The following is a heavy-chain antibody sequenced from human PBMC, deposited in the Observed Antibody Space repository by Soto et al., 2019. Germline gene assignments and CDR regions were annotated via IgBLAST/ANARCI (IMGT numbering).Heavy chain of an antibody. CDR3: GRGRSGQIVVFY. CDR1: GYTFTGHY. CDR2: IGPESGAT. V-gene: IGHV1-2*02. D-gene: IGHD1-26*01. Sequence: SVKVSCKASGYTFTGHYIHWVRQAPEQGPEWMGEIGPESGATRYAEKFQGRVTMTRDTSITTVYMELKNLSPDDTAVYYCGRGRSGQIVVFYWGQGTPVTVSS. J-gene: IGHJ4*02.